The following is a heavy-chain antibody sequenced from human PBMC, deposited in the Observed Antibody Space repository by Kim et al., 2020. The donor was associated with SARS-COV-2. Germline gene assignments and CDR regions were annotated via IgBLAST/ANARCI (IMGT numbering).Heavy chain of an antibody. Sequence: SETLSLTCTVSGGSISSSSYYWGWIRQPPGKGLEWIGSIYYSGSTYYNPSLMSRVTISVDTSKNQFSLKLSSVTAADTAVYYCARDRALLWGSGRSPQSYGMDVWGQGTTVTVSS. CDR3: ARDRALLWGSGRSPQSYGMDV. J-gene: IGHJ6*02. V-gene: IGHV4-39*07. D-gene: IGHD3-10*01. CDR1: GGSISSSSYY. CDR2: IYYSGST.